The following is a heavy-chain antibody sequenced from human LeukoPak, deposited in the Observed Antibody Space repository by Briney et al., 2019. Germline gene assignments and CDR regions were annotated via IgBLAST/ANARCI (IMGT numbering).Heavy chain of an antibody. CDR1: GFSFSTQR. CDR3: FREGGD. J-gene: IGHJ4*02. V-gene: IGHV3-74*01. Sequence: GGSLRLSCAASGFSFSTQRVHWVRQAPGKGLVWVSYINIDERITGYADSVKGRFTISRDNAKNTLYLQMNSLRAEDTAIYYCFREGGDWGQGTLVTVSS. D-gene: IGHD3-10*01. CDR2: INIDERIT.